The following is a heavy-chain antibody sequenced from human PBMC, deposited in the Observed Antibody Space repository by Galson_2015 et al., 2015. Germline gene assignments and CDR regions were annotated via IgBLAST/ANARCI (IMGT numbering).Heavy chain of an antibody. J-gene: IGHJ4*02. CDR2: ISYDGSNK. CDR1: GFTFSSYG. Sequence: SLRLSCAASGFTFSSYGMHWVRQAPGKGLEWVAVISYDGSNKYYADSVKGRFTISRDNSKNTLYLQMNSLRAEDTAVYYCAKEHRQRAHYVWGSYDYWGQGTLVTVSS. CDR3: AKEHRQRAHYVWGSYDY. D-gene: IGHD3-16*01. V-gene: IGHV3-30*18.